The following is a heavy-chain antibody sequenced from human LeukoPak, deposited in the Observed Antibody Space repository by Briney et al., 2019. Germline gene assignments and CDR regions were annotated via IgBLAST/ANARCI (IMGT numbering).Heavy chain of an antibody. J-gene: IGHJ6*02. CDR1: GGSISSSSYY. Sequence: PSETLSLTCTVSGGSISSSSYYWGWIRQPPGKGLEWIGSIYYSGSTYYNPSLKSRVTISVGTSKNQFSLKLSSVTAADTAVYYCARDVAAAGMGPYYYYGMDVWGQGTTVIVSS. V-gene: IGHV4-39*07. CDR2: IYYSGST. D-gene: IGHD6-13*01. CDR3: ARDVAAAGMGPYYYYGMDV.